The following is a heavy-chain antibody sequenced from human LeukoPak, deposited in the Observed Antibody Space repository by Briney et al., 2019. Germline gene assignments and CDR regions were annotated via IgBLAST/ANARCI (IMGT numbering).Heavy chain of an antibody. V-gene: IGHV1-69*06. CDR3: ARNGIEYSSSDWFDP. J-gene: IGHJ5*02. CDR2: IIPIFGTA. Sequence: GASVKVSCKASGGTFSSYAISWVRQAPGQGLEWMGGIIPIFGTANYAQKFQGRVTITADKSTSTAYMELSSLRSEDTAVYYCARNGIEYSSSDWFDPWGQGTLVTVSS. D-gene: IGHD6-6*01. CDR1: GGTFSSYA.